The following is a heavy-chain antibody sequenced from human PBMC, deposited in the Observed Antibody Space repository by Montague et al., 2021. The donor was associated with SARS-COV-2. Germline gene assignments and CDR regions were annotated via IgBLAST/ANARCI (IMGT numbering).Heavy chain of an antibody. V-gene: IGHV3-9*01. CDR1: GFKFDDYA. Sequence: SLRLSCAASGFKFDDYAMHWVRQAPGKGLEWVSGISWNSGGLGYADSVKVRFTISRDNSNNSLYLEMNSLRPDDTALYYCAKDRRYYFGSSGYPDAFNIWGQGTLVTVSS. J-gene: IGHJ3*02. D-gene: IGHD3-22*01. CDR3: AKDRRYYFGSSGYPDAFNI. CDR2: ISWNSGGL.